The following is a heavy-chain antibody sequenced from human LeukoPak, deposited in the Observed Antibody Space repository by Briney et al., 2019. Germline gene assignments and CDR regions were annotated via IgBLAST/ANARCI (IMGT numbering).Heavy chain of an antibody. CDR2: IYYSGGN. V-gene: IGHV4-39*07. Sequence: SETLSLTCTVSGGSISSSGYYWGWIRQPPGKGLEWIGSIYYSGGNYYNPSLNSRVTISVDTSKNQFSLRLSSVTAADTAVYHCARGPYYFVSWGPGTLVTVSS. CDR1: GGSISSSGYY. J-gene: IGHJ4*02. CDR3: ARGPYYFVS.